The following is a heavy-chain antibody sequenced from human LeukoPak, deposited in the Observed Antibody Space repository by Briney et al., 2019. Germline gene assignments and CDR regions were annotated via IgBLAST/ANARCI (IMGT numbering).Heavy chain of an antibody. J-gene: IGHJ4*02. Sequence: SETLSLTCTVSGGSISPYFWSWIRLSPGKGLEWIGHIYYSGTTNYNPSLKSRLTTSVDTSKNQFSLKLTSVTSADTAVYYCARYDNNASKDWGQGTLVTVSS. CDR2: IYYSGTT. D-gene: IGHD3-9*01. CDR3: ARYDNNASKD. CDR1: GGSISPYF. V-gene: IGHV4-59*01.